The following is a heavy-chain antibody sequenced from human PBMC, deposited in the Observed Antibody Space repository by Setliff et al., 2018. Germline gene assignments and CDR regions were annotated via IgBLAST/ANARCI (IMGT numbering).Heavy chain of an antibody. D-gene: IGHD6-19*01. CDR3: AKDSLSGWSAVAY. CDR1: GFTFSSYG. J-gene: IGHJ4*02. V-gene: IGHV3-NL1*01. CDR2: ISGSGAI. Sequence: GGSLRLSCAASGFTFSSYGMHWVRQAPGKGLEWVSAISGSGAISYADSVKGRFTISRDDSKNTLYLQMNSLRPEDTAVYYCAKDSLSGWSAVAYWGQGTLVTVSS.